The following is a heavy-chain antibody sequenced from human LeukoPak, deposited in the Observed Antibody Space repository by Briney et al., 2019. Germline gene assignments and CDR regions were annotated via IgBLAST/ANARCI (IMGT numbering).Heavy chain of an antibody. CDR3: ACSGWQYYFDY. J-gene: IGHJ4*02. CDR2: IYSGGST. D-gene: IGHD6-19*01. CDR1: GFTVSSNY. Sequence: GGSLRLSCAASGFTVSSNYMSWVRQAPGKGLEWVSVIYSGGSTYYADSVKGRFTISRDNSKNTLYLQMNSLRAEDTAVYYCACSGWQYYFDYWGQGTLVTVSS. V-gene: IGHV3-53*01.